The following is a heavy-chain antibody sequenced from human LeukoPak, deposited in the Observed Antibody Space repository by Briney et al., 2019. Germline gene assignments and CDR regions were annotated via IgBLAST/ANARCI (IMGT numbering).Heavy chain of an antibody. D-gene: IGHD3-22*01. CDR1: GYTFTSYG. CDR2: ISAYNGNT. CDR3: ARGRYYYDSSGFSLYYFDY. J-gene: IGHJ4*02. Sequence: GASVKVSCKASGYTFTSYGISWVRQAPGQGLERMGWISAYNGNTNYAQKLQGRVTMTTDTSTSTAYMELRSLRSDDTAVYYCARGRYYYDSSGFSLYYFDYWGQGTLVTVSS. V-gene: IGHV1-18*01.